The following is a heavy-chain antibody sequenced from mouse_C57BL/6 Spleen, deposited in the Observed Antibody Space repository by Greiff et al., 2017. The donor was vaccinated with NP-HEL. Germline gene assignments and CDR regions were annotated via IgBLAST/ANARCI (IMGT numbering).Heavy chain of an antibody. CDR2: IDPSDSET. CDR3: ARITTAKGFAY. J-gene: IGHJ3*01. D-gene: IGHD1-2*01. CDR1: GYTFTSYW. V-gene: IGHV1-52*01. Sequence: VQLQQPGAELVRPGSSVKLSCKASGYTFTSYWMHWVKQRPIQGLEWIGNIDPSDSETHYNQKFKDKATLTVDKSSSTAYMQLSSLTSEDSAVYYCARITTAKGFAYWGQGTLVTVSA.